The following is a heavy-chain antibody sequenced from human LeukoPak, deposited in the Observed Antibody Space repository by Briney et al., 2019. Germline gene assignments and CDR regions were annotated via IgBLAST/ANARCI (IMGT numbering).Heavy chain of an antibody. CDR2: INPNSGGT. CDR3: ARGVLLWFGESTNWFGP. D-gene: IGHD3-10*01. J-gene: IGHJ5*02. CDR1: GYTFTGYY. Sequence: GASVKVSCEASGYTFTGYYMHWVRQAPGQGLEWMGWINPNSGGTNYAQKFQGRVTMTRDTSISTAYMELSRLRSDDTAVYYCARGVLLWFGESTNWFGPWGQGTLVTVSS. V-gene: IGHV1-2*02.